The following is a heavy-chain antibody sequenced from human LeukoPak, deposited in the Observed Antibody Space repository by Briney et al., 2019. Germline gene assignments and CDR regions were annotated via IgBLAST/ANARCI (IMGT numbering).Heavy chain of an antibody. Sequence: ASVKVSCKASGYTFTNYYIHWVRQAPGHGLEWMGAINPSSGGTNSAQKFQGRDSMTRDTSISTAYMEVSRLRSDDTAVFYCVRDRVTTGPYGMDAWGQGTTVTVSS. V-gene: IGHV1-2*02. CDR2: INPSSGGT. CDR1: GYTFTNYY. CDR3: VRDRVTTGPYGMDA. D-gene: IGHD4-17*01. J-gene: IGHJ6*02.